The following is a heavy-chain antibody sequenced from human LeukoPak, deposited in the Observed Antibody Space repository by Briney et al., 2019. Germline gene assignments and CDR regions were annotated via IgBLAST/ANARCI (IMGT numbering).Heavy chain of an antibody. D-gene: IGHD3-16*01. CDR3: ARDSDYSFDY. J-gene: IGHJ4*02. CDR1: GFTFSDYS. V-gene: IGHV3-48*02. Sequence: GGSLRLSCVASGFTFSDYSMNWVRQAPGKGLEWLSYIGLSSRNTFYAESVEGRFTISRDNAKNSLYLQMNSLRDEDTAVYYCARDSDYSFDYWGQGTLVTVSS. CDR2: IGLSSRNT.